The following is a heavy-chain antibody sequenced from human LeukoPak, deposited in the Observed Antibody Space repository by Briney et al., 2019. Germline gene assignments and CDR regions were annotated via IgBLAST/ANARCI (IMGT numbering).Heavy chain of an antibody. Sequence: SETLSLTCTVSGGSISTYYWSWLRQPPGKGLEWIGYFYHNGNTNYNPSLKSRVTISIDTSKNQFSLRLSSVTAADTAVYYCARGGNSWGYWGQGTLVTVSS. CDR2: FYHNGNT. V-gene: IGHV4-59*08. CDR1: GGSISTYY. J-gene: IGHJ4*02. CDR3: ARGGNSWGY. D-gene: IGHD6-13*01.